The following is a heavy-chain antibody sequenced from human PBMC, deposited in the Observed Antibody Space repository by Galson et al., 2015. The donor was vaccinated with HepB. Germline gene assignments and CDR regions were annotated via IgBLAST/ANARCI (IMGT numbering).Heavy chain of an antibody. J-gene: IGHJ5*01. CDR3: AKGYGLFDS. D-gene: IGHD5-18*01. V-gene: IGHV3-23*01. Sequence: SLRLSRAASGFGFDTHAMSWVRQAPGKGLEWISGISGNGDSTFYGDSVKGRFTVSRDNSKNILFLQMNSLRAEDTGLYFCAKGYGLFDSCGHGILVTVSS. CDR1: GFGFDTHA. CDR2: ISGNGDST.